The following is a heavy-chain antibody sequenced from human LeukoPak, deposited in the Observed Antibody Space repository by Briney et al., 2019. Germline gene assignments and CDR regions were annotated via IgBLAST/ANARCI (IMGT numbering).Heavy chain of an antibody. CDR2: IQSDGSNE. V-gene: IGHV3-30*02. CDR3: VAHFDY. J-gene: IGHJ4*02. D-gene: IGHD5-12*01. Sequence: GGSLRLSCAASGFTFSTYVMHWVRQAPGKGLEWVALIQSDGSNEYYADSVKGRFTISRDNSKNTLYLQMNSLRAEDTAIYYCVAHFDYWGQGTLVTVS. CDR1: GFTFSTYV.